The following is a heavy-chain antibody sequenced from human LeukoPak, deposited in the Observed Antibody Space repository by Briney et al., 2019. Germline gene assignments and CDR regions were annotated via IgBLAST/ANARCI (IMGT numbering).Heavy chain of an antibody. CDR3: ARRRGDMTTIPDYHYYYMDV. V-gene: IGHV4-4*09. D-gene: IGHD5-24*01. CDR2: IHLSGDT. J-gene: IGHJ6*03. Sequence: SETLSLTCTVSGDSISSYSWSWIRQPPGKGLEWIAYIHLSGDTDSHPSLKSRVTISVDSSRNQFSLRLRYVTAADTAVYYCARRRGDMTTIPDYHYYYMDVWGKGTTVTVSS. CDR1: GDSISSYS.